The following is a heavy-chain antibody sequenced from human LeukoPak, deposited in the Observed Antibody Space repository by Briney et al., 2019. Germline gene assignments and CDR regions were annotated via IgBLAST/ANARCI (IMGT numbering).Heavy chain of an antibody. CDR3: RGVGGTSDY. V-gene: IGHV3-64*01. CDR2: INSNGGAT. D-gene: IGHD1-26*01. J-gene: IGHJ4*02. Sequence: GGSLRLSCAASGFTLTTYSMHWVRQAPGKGLEYVSIINSNGGATYYANSVKRRFTISRDNSKNTLFLQMGSLRAEDTAVYYCRGVGGTSDYWGQGTLVTVSS. CDR1: GFTLTTYS.